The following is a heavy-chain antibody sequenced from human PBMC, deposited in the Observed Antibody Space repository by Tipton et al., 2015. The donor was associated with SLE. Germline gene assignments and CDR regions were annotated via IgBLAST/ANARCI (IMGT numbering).Heavy chain of an antibody. J-gene: IGHJ5*02. D-gene: IGHD3-22*01. Sequence: TLSLTCTVSDDSISSSYWSWIRQPAGKGLEWIGRIFMNGNTKYNPSLKSRVTMSIDTSRNQFSLKLTSVTAADTAVYYCARAEGYYDSSGSFQMWFDPWGQRTLVTVSS. CDR1: DDSISSSY. CDR2: IFMNGNT. CDR3: ARAEGYYDSSGSFQMWFDP. V-gene: IGHV4-4*07.